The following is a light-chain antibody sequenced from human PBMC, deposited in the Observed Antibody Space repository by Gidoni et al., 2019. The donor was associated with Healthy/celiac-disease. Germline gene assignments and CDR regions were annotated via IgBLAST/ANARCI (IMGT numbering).Light chain of an antibody. Sequence: EIVLTQSPATLSFSAGDRATLSCRASQSISSYLAWYQQKPGQAPRLLIYDASNRATGIPARFSGSGSGTDFTLTISSLEPEDIAVYYCQQRGNWPPTFGQGTKVEIK. CDR2: DAS. CDR1: QSISSY. J-gene: IGKJ1*01. V-gene: IGKV3-11*01. CDR3: QQRGNWPPT.